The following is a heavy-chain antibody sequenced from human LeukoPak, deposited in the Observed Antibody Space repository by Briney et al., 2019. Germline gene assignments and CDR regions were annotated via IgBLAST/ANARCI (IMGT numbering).Heavy chain of an antibody. CDR3: ARGRGGGGTSNNWFDP. CDR1: GGSVSRASYY. J-gene: IGHJ5*02. D-gene: IGHD2-15*01. Sequence: SETLSLTCTVSGGSVSRASYYWTWIRQPPGKGLEWIGYIYYTGNTNYNPSLKSRVTISVDTSKNQFSLKLSAVTAADTAVYYCARGRGGGGTSNNWFDPWGQGTHVIVSS. V-gene: IGHV4-61*01. CDR2: IYYTGNT.